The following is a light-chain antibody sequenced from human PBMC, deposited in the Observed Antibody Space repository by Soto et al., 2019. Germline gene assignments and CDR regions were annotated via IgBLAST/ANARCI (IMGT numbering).Light chain of an antibody. J-gene: IGLJ3*02. CDR3: RSYTTSSTQV. Sequence: QSALTQPASVSGSPGQSITISCTGTSSDVGYFNYVSWYQHHPGKAPKLIIYEVSNRPSGVSNRFSASKSANTASLTISGLQAEDEADYYCRSYTTSSTQVFGGGTKLTVL. V-gene: IGLV2-14*01. CDR1: SSDVGYFNY. CDR2: EVS.